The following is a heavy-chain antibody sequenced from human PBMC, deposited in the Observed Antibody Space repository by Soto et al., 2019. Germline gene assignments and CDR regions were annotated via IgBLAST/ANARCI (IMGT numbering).Heavy chain of an antibody. CDR3: ASGSLYGSGSYPVDY. D-gene: IGHD3-10*01. V-gene: IGHV1-69*06. J-gene: IGHJ4*01. CDR1: GGTFSNHL. Sequence: GASVKVSCKASGGTFSNHLISWGRQAPGQGLEWMGTIIPLFGTLNYAQKLQGRVTLSADRSTSTAYMELSSLRSDDTAVYYCASGSLYGSGSYPVDYWGQGTLVTVSS. CDR2: IIPLFGTL.